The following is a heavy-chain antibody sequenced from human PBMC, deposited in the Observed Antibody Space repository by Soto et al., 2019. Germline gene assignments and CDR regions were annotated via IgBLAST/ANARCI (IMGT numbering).Heavy chain of an antibody. CDR1: GGTFTTYD. V-gene: IGHV1-69*06. CDR2: IIPLFDAT. CDR3: ARDRSSSWYNGTFDFVS. Sequence: QVQLVQSGAAVRTPGSSVKVSCKASGGTFTTYDISWVRQAPGQVLEWMGGIIPLFDATKYAQKFQGRVTITADKSTSTASMELRSLRSEDTAMYYCARDRSSSWYNGTFDFVSWGQGTLVTVFS. J-gene: IGHJ4*02. D-gene: IGHD6-19*01.